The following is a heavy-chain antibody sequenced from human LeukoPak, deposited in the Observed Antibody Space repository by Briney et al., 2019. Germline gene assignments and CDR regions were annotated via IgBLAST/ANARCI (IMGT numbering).Heavy chain of an antibody. J-gene: IGHJ3*01. D-gene: IGHD6-13*01. Sequence: SETLSLTCTVSGDSISSYYWSWIRQPPGKGLEWIGYIYYSGSTNYNPSLKSRVTISVDTSKNQFSLKLTSVTAADTAVYYCAKSIAAAGNDAFDVWGQGTMATVSS. CDR2: IYYSGST. CDR3: AKSIAAAGNDAFDV. CDR1: GDSISSYY. V-gene: IGHV4-59*13.